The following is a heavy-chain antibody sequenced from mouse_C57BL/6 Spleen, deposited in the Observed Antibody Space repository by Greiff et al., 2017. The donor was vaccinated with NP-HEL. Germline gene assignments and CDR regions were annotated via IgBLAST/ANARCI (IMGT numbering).Heavy chain of an antibody. Sequence: QVQLQQPGTELVKPGASVKLSCKASGYTFINYWMHWVKQRPGQGLEWIGDINPSNGDTNYNEKFKNKATLTADKSSGTAYMQLSSLTSEDSAVYYCARDSGYAFDYWGQGTTLTVSS. V-gene: IGHV1-53*01. CDR1: GYTFINYW. J-gene: IGHJ2*01. D-gene: IGHD3-2*02. CDR3: ARDSGYAFDY. CDR2: INPSNGDT.